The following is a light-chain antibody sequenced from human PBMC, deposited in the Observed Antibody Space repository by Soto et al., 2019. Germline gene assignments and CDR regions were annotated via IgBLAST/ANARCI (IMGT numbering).Light chain of an antibody. CDR2: DVN. V-gene: IGLV2-11*01. CDR1: SSDIGRYDY. CDR3: GSYAGRYSYV. Sequence: QSALTQPRSVSGSPGQSVTISCTGTSSDIGRYDYVSWYQQHPGKAPKLIIYDVNERPSGVPGRFSGSKSGNTASLTISGLQADDEADYYCGSYAGRYSYVFGTGTKVTVL. J-gene: IGLJ1*01.